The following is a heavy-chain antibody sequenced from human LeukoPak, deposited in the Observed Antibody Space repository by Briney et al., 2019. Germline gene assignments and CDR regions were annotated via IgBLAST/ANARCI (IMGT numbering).Heavy chain of an antibody. CDR3: ASRHDDSRGYDDYNWFDP. D-gene: IGHD3-22*01. CDR1: VYSINSGHY. Sequence: SETLSLTCAVSVYSINSGHYWVWIRQAPGKGREWIGSVYPSGNSYYNPSLKSRANISVDTSKNNFSLKLSSVTAGDTAVYYCASRHDDSRGYDDYNWFDPWGQGTLVTVSS. J-gene: IGHJ5*02. CDR2: VYPSGNS. V-gene: IGHV4-38-2*01.